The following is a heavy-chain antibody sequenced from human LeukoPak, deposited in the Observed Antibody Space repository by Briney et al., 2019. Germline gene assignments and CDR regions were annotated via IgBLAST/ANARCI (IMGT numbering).Heavy chain of an antibody. V-gene: IGHV4-38-2*02. Sequence: SETLSLTCTVSGYSISSGYYWGWIRQPPGKGLEWIGNIYHSGSTYYNPSLKSRVTISVDTSKNQFSLKLSSVTAADTAVYYCARNFYYDSSSNWFDPWGQGTLVTVSS. J-gene: IGHJ5*02. CDR3: ARNFYYDSSSNWFDP. CDR1: GYSISSGYY. D-gene: IGHD3-22*01. CDR2: IYHSGST.